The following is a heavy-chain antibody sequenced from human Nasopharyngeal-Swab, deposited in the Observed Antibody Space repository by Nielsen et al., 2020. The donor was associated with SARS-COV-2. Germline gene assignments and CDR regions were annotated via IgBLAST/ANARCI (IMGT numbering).Heavy chain of an antibody. V-gene: IGHV3-64D*06. CDR2: ISSNGGST. Sequence: GESLKISCAASGFTFSSYGTHWVRQAPGKGLEHVSAISSNGGSTYYADSVKGRFTISRDNSKNTLNLQMSSLRAEDTAVYYCVKDRGAHSVVVVAASWGQGTLVTVSS. J-gene: IGHJ4*02. D-gene: IGHD2-15*01. CDR3: VKDRGAHSVVVVAAS. CDR1: GFTFSSYG.